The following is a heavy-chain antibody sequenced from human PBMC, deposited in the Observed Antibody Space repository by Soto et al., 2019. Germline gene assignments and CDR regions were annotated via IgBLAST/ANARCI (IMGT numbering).Heavy chain of an antibody. CDR2: LYHSGST. J-gene: IGHJ1*01. D-gene: IGHD6-13*01. CDR3: ARGRVDSGSWYPYFHH. Sequence: SETLSLTCTVSGDSISSYYWSWIRQPPGKGLEWIGYLYHSGSTNYNPSLKSRVTISVDTSKNQFSLKLTSVSAADTAVYYCARGRVDSGSWYPYFHHWGQGTLVTVSS. V-gene: IGHV4-59*01. CDR1: GDSISSYY.